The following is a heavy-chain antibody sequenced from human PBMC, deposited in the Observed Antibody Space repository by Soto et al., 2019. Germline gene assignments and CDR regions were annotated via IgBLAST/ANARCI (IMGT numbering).Heavy chain of an antibody. J-gene: IGHJ5*02. V-gene: IGHV4-31*03. Sequence: QVQLQESGPGLVKPSQTLSLTCTVSGGSISSGGYYWSRIRQHPGKGLEWIGYIYYSKSTYYNPALKSRGTTSLDTSENPFSLKRTSVTAADTAVYYCARSVFPWGQGTLVTVSS. CDR1: GGSISSGGYY. CDR2: IYYSKST. CDR3: ARSVFP.